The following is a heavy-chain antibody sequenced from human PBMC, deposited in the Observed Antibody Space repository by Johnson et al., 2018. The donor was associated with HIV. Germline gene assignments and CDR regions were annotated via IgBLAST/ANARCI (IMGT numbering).Heavy chain of an antibody. J-gene: IGHJ3*02. D-gene: IGHD3-9*01. CDR2: TRNKANSYTT. CDR3: ARGGYYDILTGPEGAFDI. Sequence: VQLVESGGGLVQPGGSLRLSCAASGFTFSDHYMDWVRQAPGKGLEWVGRTRNKANSYTTEYAASVKGRFTISRDSSKNTLYLQMNSLKTEDTAVYYCARGGYYDILTGPEGAFDIWGQGTMVTVSS. V-gene: IGHV3-72*01. CDR1: GFTFSDHY.